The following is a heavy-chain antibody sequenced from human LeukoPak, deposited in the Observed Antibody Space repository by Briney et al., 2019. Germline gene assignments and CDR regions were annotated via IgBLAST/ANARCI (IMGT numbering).Heavy chain of an antibody. D-gene: IGHD2-8*01. J-gene: IGHJ3*02. CDR1: GGSFSGYY. Sequence: PSETLSLTCAVYGGSFSGYYWSWIRQPPGKRLEWIGEINHSGSTNYNPSLKSRVTISVDTSKNQFSLKLSSVTAADTAVYYCARYRAVRSAFDIWGQGTMVTVSS. CDR2: INHSGST. CDR3: ARYRAVRSAFDI. V-gene: IGHV4-34*01.